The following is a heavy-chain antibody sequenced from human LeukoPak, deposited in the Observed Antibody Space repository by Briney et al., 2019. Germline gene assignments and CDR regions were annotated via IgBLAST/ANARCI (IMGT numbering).Heavy chain of an antibody. D-gene: IGHD6-19*01. J-gene: IGHJ4*02. CDR1: GFTFSTYA. CDR2: ITSSGGST. CDR3: VRVAKKQWLAPFDY. V-gene: IGHV3-64*01. Sequence: HPGGSLRLSCAASGFTFSTYAMHWVRQAPGKGLEYVSAITSSGGSTNYANSVKGRFSISRDNSKNTLYLQMGSLRAEDMAVYYCVRVAKKQWLAPFDYWGQGTLVIVSS.